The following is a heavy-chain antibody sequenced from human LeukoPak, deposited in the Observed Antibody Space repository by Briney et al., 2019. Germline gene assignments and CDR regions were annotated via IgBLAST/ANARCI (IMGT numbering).Heavy chain of an antibody. V-gene: IGHV4-59*01. Sequence: SETLSLTCTVSGGSISSYYWSWIRQPPGKGLEWIWYIYYSGSTNYNPSLKSRVTISVDTSKNQFSLKLSSVTAADTAVYYCASSGSGYDYDNYYYYYMDVWGKGTTVTVSS. CDR1: GGSISSYY. J-gene: IGHJ6*03. CDR2: IYYSGST. CDR3: ASSGSGYDYDNYYYYYMDV. D-gene: IGHD5-12*01.